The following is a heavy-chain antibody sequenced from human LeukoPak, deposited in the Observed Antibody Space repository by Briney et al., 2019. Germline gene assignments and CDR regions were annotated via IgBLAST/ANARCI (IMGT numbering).Heavy chain of an antibody. D-gene: IGHD6-19*01. V-gene: IGHV1-18*01. CDR1: GYTFTSYG. Sequence: ASVKVSCKASGYTFTSYGISWVRQAPGQGLEWMGWISAYNGNTDYAQRLQGRVTMTTDTSTSTVYMELRSLTSDDTAVYYCARVPSGGPFDYWGQGTLVTVSS. J-gene: IGHJ4*02. CDR3: ARVPSGGPFDY. CDR2: ISAYNGNT.